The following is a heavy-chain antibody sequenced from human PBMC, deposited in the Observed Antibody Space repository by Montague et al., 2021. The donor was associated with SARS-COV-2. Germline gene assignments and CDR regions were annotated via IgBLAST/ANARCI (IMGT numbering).Heavy chain of an antibody. CDR2: INHRGGT. CDR3: AIPMVRGFSRAFDL. D-gene: IGHD3-10*01. J-gene: IGHJ3*01. CDR1: GGSFSGYY. V-gene: IGHV4-34*01. Sequence: SETLSLTCAVYGGSFSGYYWSWILQPPGKGLEWIVEINHRGGTNYNPSLKSRVTISVDTSKNQFSLKLSSVTAADTAVYYCAIPMVRGFSRAFDLWGQGTMVTVSS.